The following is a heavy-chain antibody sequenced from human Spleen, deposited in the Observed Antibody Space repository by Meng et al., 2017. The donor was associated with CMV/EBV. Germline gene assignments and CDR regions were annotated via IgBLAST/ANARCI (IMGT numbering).Heavy chain of an antibody. Sequence: SVKVSCKASGGTFSSYAISWVRQAPGQGLEWMGGIIPLLGIANYAQKFQGRVTITADKSTSTAYMELSSLRSEDTAVYYCARVEGAFIAVAGTTFDYWGQGTLVTVSS. V-gene: IGHV1-69*10. D-gene: IGHD6-19*01. CDR3: ARVEGAFIAVAGTTFDY. J-gene: IGHJ4*02. CDR2: IIPLLGIA. CDR1: GGTFSSYA.